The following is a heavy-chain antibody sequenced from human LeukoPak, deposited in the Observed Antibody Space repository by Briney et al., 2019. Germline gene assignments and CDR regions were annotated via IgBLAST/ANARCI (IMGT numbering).Heavy chain of an antibody. V-gene: IGHV3-7*01. Sequence: GGSLRLSCAASGFTFNRSWLNWVRQAPGGGLEWVANMDPSGRQKRYVDSVEGRLTISKDNPGISLYVEMNSLRPEDTAMYYCAIWASGNYWGEGALVTVSS. CDR3: AIWASGNY. CDR1: GFTFNRSW. J-gene: IGHJ4*02. D-gene: IGHD3-10*01. CDR2: MDPSGRQK.